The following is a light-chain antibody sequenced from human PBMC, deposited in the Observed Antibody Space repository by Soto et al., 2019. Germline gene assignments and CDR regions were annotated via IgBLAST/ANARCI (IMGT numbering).Light chain of an antibody. V-gene: IGLV2-14*01. Sequence: QSVLIQPASVSGSPGQSITISCTGTSSDIGGYNYVSWYQQHPGKAPKLMIYDVSSRPSGVSNRFSGSKSGNTASLTISGLQAEDEADYYCSSYTSSRTVVFGGGTKLTVL. CDR2: DVS. CDR1: SSDIGGYNY. CDR3: SSYTSSRTVV. J-gene: IGLJ2*01.